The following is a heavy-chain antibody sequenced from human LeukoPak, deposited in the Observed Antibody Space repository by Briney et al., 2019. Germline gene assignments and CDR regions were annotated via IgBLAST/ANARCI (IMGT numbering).Heavy chain of an antibody. Sequence: PSETLSLTCTVSGGSISSGDYYWSWIRQAPGKGLEWIGYIYCSGSTYYDPSLESRVTISVDTSKNQFSLKLSSVTAADTAVYYCAGYCSGGSCYYYFDYWGQGTLVTVSS. D-gene: IGHD2-15*01. V-gene: IGHV4-30-4*08. CDR1: GGSISSGDYY. J-gene: IGHJ4*02. CDR2: IYCSGST. CDR3: AGYCSGGSCYYYFDY.